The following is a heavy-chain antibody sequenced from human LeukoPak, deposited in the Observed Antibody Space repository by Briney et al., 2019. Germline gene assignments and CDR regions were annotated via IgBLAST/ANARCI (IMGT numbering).Heavy chain of an antibody. J-gene: IGHJ4*02. CDR2: IYSGGST. V-gene: IGHV3-66*01. CDR1: GFTVSSNY. D-gene: IGHD4-17*01. Sequence: GGSLRLSCVASGFTVSSNYMSWVRQAPGKGLEWVSVIYSGGSTYYADSVKGRFTISRDNSKNTLYPQMNSLRAEDTAVYYCARDGDYGDYFDYWGQGTLVTVSS. CDR3: ARDGDYGDYFDY.